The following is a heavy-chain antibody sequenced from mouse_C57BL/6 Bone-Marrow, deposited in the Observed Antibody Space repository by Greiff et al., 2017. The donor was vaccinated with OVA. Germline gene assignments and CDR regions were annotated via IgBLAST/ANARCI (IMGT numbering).Heavy chain of an antibody. V-gene: IGHV1-80*01. CDR2: IYPGDGDT. D-gene: IGHD2-1*01. CDR1: GYAFSSYW. J-gene: IGHJ3*01. Sequence: VQLQQSGAELVKPGASVKISCKASGYAFSSYWMNWVKQRPGKGLEWIGQIYPGDGDTNYNGKFKGKATLTADKSSSTAYMQLSSLTSEDSAVYFCARGGIYYGAWFAYWGQGTLVTVSA. CDR3: ARGGIYYGAWFAY.